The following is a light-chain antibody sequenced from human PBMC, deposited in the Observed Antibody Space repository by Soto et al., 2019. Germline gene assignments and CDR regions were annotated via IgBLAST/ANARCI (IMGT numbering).Light chain of an antibody. CDR2: DVT. CDR3: SLYTSSSTWV. CDR1: SSDVGDYEH. V-gene: IGLV2-18*01. J-gene: IGLJ3*02. Sequence: QSALTQPPSVSGSPGQSVTIPCTVTSSDVGDYEHVSWYQQAPGTAPKLIIFDVTNRPSGVPDRFSGSKSGNTPSLTIFGLQAEDEADYYCSLYTSSSTWVFGGGTKVTVL.